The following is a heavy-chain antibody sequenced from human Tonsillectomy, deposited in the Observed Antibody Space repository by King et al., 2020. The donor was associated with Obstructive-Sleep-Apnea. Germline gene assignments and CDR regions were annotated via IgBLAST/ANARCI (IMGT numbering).Heavy chain of an antibody. D-gene: IGHD6-13*01. CDR3: AKDIPTRIAAAGTRDFDY. CDR2: ISGSGGST. J-gene: IGHJ4*02. V-gene: IGHV3-23*04. CDR1: GFTFSSYA. Sequence: VQLVESGGGLVQPGGSLRLSCAASGFTFSSYAMSWVRQAPGKGLEWVSAISGSGGSTYYADSVKGRFTISRDNSKNTLYLQMNSPRAEDTAVYYCAKDIPTRIAAAGTRDFDYWGQGTLVTVSS.